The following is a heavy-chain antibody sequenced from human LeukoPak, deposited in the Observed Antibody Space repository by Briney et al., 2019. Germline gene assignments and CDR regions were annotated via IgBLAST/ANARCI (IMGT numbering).Heavy chain of an antibody. CDR2: IRYDGSDE. J-gene: IGHJ4*02. V-gene: IGHV3-30*02. CDR3: AIPGDY. Sequence: GGSLRLSCAASGFTFTNYNMNWVRQAPGKGLEWVAFIRYDGSDESYADSVKGRFTISRDNSKNTLYLQMNSLTTDDTAVYYCAIPGDYWGQGTLVTVSS. CDR1: GFTFTNYN.